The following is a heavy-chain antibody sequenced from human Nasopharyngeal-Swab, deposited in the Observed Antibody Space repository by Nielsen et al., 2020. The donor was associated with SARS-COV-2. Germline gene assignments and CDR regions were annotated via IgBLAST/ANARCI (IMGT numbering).Heavy chain of an antibody. CDR3: ARRQSSGWYGSFDY. D-gene: IGHD6-19*01. CDR1: GYSIDRISFY. CDR2: IFYNGNT. Sequence: SETLSLPCSVTGYSIDRISFYWAWIRQPPGTGLACIVSIFYNGNTYYNPSLKSRVTISVDTSKNEFSVKLSSATAADTAVYYCARRQSSGWYGSFDYWGQGRLVTVSS. V-gene: IGHV4-39*01. J-gene: IGHJ4*02.